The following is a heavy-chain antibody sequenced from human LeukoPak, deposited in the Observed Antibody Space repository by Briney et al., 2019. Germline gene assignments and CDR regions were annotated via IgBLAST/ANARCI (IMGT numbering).Heavy chain of an antibody. CDR1: GFTFSSYG. Sequence: GGSLRLSCAASGFTFSSYGMSWVRQAPGKGLEWVSAISGSGGSTYYADSVKGRFTISRDNSKNTLYLQMNCLRAEDTAVYYCAKDGSRRYFDWLLGLDYWGQGTLVTVSS. V-gene: IGHV3-23*01. CDR2: ISGSGGST. D-gene: IGHD3-9*01. CDR3: AKDGSRRYFDWLLGLDY. J-gene: IGHJ4*02.